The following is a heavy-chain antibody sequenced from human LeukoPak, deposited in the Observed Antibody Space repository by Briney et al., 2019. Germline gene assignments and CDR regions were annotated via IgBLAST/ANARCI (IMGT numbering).Heavy chain of an antibody. CDR1: GGSFSGYY. CDR3: AGHDSSGTYFQH. J-gene: IGHJ1*01. D-gene: IGHD3-22*01. Sequence: SETLSLTCAVYGGSFSGYYWSWIRQPPGKGLEWIEEINHSGSTNYNPSLKSRVTISVDTSKNQFSLKLSSVTAADTAVYYCAGHDSSGTYFQHWGQGTLVTVSS. V-gene: IGHV4-34*01. CDR2: INHSGST.